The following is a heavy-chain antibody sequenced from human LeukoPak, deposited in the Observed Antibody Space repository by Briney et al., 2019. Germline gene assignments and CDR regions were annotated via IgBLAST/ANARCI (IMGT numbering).Heavy chain of an antibody. J-gene: IGHJ4*02. Sequence: GGSLRLSCAASGFTFSTYAMSWVRQAPGKGLEWVSTISGSGGATFYADSVQGRFTISRDNSKNTLYLQVNSLRAEDTAVYYCARRSAYYFEYWGQGTPVTVAT. CDR2: ISGSGGAT. CDR1: GFTFSTYA. CDR3: ARRSAYYFEY. V-gene: IGHV3-23*01.